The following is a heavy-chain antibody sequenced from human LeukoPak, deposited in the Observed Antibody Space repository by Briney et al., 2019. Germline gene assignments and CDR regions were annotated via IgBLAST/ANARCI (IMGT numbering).Heavy chain of an antibody. V-gene: IGHV3-48*02. J-gene: IGHJ4*02. CDR2: ISSSSSTI. D-gene: IGHD3-3*01. CDR1: GFTFSSYS. CDR3: ARGLYDFWSGYPKFDY. Sequence: PGGSLRLSCAASGFTFSSYSMNWVRQAPGKGLEWVSYISSSSSTIYYADSVKGRFTISRDNAKNSLYLQMNSLRDEDTAAYYCARGLYDFWSGYPKFDYWGQGTLVTVSS.